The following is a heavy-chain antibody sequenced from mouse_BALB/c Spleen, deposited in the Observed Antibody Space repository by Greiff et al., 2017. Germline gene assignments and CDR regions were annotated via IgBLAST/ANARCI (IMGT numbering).Heavy chain of an antibody. CDR1: GFTFSSFG. CDR3: ARGATVLDY. V-gene: IGHV5-17*02. D-gene: IGHD1-1*01. Sequence: EVMLVESGGGLVQPGGSRKLSCAASGFTFSSFGMHWVRQAPEKGLEWVACISSGSSTIYYADTVKGRFTISRDNPKNTLFLQMTSLRSEDTAMYYCARGATVLDYWGQGTTLTVSS. CDR2: ISSGSSTI. J-gene: IGHJ2*01.